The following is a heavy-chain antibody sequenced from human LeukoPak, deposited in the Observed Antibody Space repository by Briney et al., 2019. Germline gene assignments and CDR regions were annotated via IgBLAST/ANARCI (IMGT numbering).Heavy chain of an antibody. CDR1: GFTFDDYA. V-gene: IGHV3-9*01. D-gene: IGHD6-6*01. Sequence: PGGSLRLSCAASGFTFDDYAMHWVRQAPGKGLEWVSGISWSSGSIGYADSVKGRFTISRDNAKNSLYLQMNSLRAEDTAVYYCARGRRGSSLGAYYFDYWGQGTLVTVSS. CDR2: ISWSSGSI. J-gene: IGHJ4*02. CDR3: ARGRRGSSLGAYYFDY.